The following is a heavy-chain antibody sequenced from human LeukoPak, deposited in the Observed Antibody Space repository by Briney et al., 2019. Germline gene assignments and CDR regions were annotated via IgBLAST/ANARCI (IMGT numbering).Heavy chain of an antibody. CDR2: ISGSGGTT. D-gene: IGHD6-19*01. Sequence: GGSLRLSCGASGFTFSDAWMSWVRQAPGKGLEWVSAISGSGGTTYYADSVRGHFTISRDNSKNTLYLQVNSLRGEDTAVYYCAKGSYNSGWPGYWGQGTLVTVSS. CDR1: GFTFSDAW. J-gene: IGHJ4*02. CDR3: AKGSYNSGWPGY. V-gene: IGHV3-23*01.